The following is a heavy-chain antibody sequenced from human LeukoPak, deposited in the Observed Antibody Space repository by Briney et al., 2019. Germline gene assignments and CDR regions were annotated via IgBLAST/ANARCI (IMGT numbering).Heavy chain of an antibody. CDR1: GGTFSSYA. J-gene: IGHJ4*02. D-gene: IGHD6-19*01. CDR3: AADIAVAGTRLGY. Sequence: ASVKVSCKASGGTFSSYAISWVRQAPGQGLEWMGGIIPIFGTANYAQKFQGRVTITADESTSTAYMELSSLRSEDTAVYYCAADIAVAGTRLGYWGQGTLVTVSS. V-gene: IGHV1-69*13. CDR2: IIPIFGTA.